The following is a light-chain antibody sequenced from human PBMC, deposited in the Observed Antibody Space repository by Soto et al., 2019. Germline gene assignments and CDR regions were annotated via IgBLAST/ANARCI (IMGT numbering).Light chain of an antibody. Sequence: NFMLTQPHSVSESPGKTVTISCTRSSGSIANNYMQWYRQRPGSAPTTVIFENNQRPSGVPDRFSGSTDGSSNSASLTISGLQTEDEADYYCQSYDSSFVVFGGGTKLTVL. CDR3: QSYDSSFVV. CDR1: SGSIANNY. V-gene: IGLV6-57*04. CDR2: ENN. J-gene: IGLJ2*01.